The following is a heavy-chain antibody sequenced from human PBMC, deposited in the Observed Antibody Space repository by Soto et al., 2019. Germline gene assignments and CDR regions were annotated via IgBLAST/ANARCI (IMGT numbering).Heavy chain of an antibody. CDR1: GFTFSNYV. D-gene: IGHD3-3*01. J-gene: IGHJ4*02. CDR2: ISDSGGST. Sequence: GGSLRLSCAASGFTFSNYVMSWVRQAPGKGLEWVSTISDSGGSTYYADSMKGRFTISRDNSKNTVYLQMNTLRADDTAVYYCAKGFAISGVAPLDYWGQGTLVTVSS. V-gene: IGHV3-23*01. CDR3: AKGFAISGVAPLDY.